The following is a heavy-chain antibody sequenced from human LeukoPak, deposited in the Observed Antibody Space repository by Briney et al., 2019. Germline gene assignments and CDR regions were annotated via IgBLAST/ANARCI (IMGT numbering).Heavy chain of an antibody. CDR1: GFTFSSYA. CDR3: ARGGGFYDYEN. J-gene: IGHJ4*02. D-gene: IGHD5/OR15-5a*01. V-gene: IGHV3-30-3*01. CDR2: ISYDGNNK. Sequence: GGSLRLSCAASGFTFSSYAMHWVRQAPGKGLEWVAVISYDGNNKYSADSVKGRFTISRDNSKNTLYLQMNSLRAEDTAVYYCARGGGFYDYENWGQGTLVTVSS.